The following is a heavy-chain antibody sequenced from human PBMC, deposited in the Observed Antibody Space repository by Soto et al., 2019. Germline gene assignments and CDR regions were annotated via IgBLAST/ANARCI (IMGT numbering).Heavy chain of an antibody. CDR2: IFYSGTT. CDR1: GGAISSDDNF. V-gene: IGHV4-31*03. CDR3: ARDRPWPPNYHYYSMYV. Sequence: PSETLSLTCTVSGGAISSDDNFWSWIRQHPGKGLEWIGYIFYSGTTFYNPSLKSRLTISIDTSKNQFSLKLSSVTPADTAVYYCARDRPWPPNYHYYSMYVWGQGTAFTVSS. D-gene: IGHD1-1*01. J-gene: IGHJ6*02.